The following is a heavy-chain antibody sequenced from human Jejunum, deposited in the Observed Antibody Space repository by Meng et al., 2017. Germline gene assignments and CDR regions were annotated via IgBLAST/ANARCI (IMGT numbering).Heavy chain of an antibody. V-gene: IGHV3-23*01. CDR2: ISGSGTRT. CDR1: GFTFSSYA. CDR3: AKGYRVMGASQFDY. D-gene: IGHD1-26*01. Sequence: GGSLRLSCAASGFTFSSYAMNWVRQAPGKGLEWVSGISGSGTRTDYADSVKGRLTISRDNSKNMLSLQMNSLRAEDTAVYYCAKGYRVMGASQFDYWGQGTLVTVSS. J-gene: IGHJ4*02.